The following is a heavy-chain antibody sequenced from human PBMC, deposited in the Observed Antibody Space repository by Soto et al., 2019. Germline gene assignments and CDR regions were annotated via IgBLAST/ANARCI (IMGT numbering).Heavy chain of an antibody. CDR1: VYSVTSSDYY. Sequence: SETLSLTCSFSVYSVTSSDYYCAWMRQPPGKGLEWIGSMFYSGLTYYNPSLKSRVTLSVDTSKNQFSVRLNSVTAADTAVYYCAPLSVSLSGHYGIKVWGQGTTVNVSS. CDR2: MFYSGLT. V-gene: IGHV4-39*01. J-gene: IGHJ6*01. D-gene: IGHD3-3*01. CDR3: APLSVSLSGHYGIKV.